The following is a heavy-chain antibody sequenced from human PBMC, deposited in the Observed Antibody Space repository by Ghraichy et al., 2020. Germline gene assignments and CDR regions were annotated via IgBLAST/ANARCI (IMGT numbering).Heavy chain of an antibody. CDR3: ARNQLLPLYIFNL. D-gene: IGHD2-21*01. Sequence: GGSLRLSCAASGLTLSIYWMSWVRQAPGKGLEWVANIKQDGSEKYNVDSVRGRFTISRDDARNSVFLQMNSLRAGDTAVYYCARNQLLPLYIFNLWGQGTLVTVSS. V-gene: IGHV3-7*03. J-gene: IGHJ3*01. CDR2: IKQDGSEK. CDR1: GLTLSIYW.